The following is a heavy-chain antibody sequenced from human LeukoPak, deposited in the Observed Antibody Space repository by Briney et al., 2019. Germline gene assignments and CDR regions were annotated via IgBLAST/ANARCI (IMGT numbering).Heavy chain of an antibody. CDR1: GFTFSSYS. CDR3: ARDNLDDILTGSYYIDV. J-gene: IGHJ6*03. D-gene: IGHD3-9*01. V-gene: IGHV3-48*04. Sequence: PGGSLRLSCAASGFTFSSYSMNWLRQAPGQGLEWVSYINSSNSTIYYADSVKGRFTISRDNAKNSLYLRMNSLRAEDTAVYYCARDNLDDILTGSYYIDVWGKGTTVTISS. CDR2: INSSNSTI.